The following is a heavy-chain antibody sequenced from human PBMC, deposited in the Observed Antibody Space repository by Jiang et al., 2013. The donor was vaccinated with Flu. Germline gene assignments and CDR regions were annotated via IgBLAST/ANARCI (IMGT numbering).Heavy chain of an antibody. CDR2: IWPDGNNE. D-gene: IGHD3-22*01. CDR1: GFTFSSYA. V-gene: IGHV3-33*01. CDR3: ARGSPFFSDGSGYATLAY. J-gene: IGHJ4*02. Sequence: VQLLESGGGVVQPGRSLRLSCAASGFTFSSYAMHWVRQAPGKGLEWVAIIWPDGNNEYYADSVKGRFTISRDNSKNTLYLQMNSLTAEDTAVYYCARGSPFFSDGSGYATLAYWGQGALVIVSS.